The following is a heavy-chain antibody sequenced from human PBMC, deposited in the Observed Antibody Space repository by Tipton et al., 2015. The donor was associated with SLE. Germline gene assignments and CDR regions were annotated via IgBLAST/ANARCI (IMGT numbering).Heavy chain of an antibody. CDR3: ARSYYDFWSGYPDY. Sequence: SLRLSCAASGFTFSSYAMHWVRQAPGKGLEWVAVISYDGSNKYYADSVKGRFTISRDNSKNTLYLQMNSLRAEDTAVYYCARSYYDFWSGYPDYWCQGTLVTVSS. CDR2: ISYDGSNK. J-gene: IGHJ4*02. CDR1: GFTFSSYA. D-gene: IGHD3-3*01. V-gene: IGHV3-30*04.